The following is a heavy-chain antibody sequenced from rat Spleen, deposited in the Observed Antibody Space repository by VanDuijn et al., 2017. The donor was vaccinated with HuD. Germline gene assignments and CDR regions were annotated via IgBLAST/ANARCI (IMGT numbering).Heavy chain of an antibody. Sequence: EVQLVESGGGLVQPGRSLKLSCAASRFTFSNYFMAWVRQAPKKGLEWVASISASGDRTYYPDSVKGRFTISRDNAKSSLYLQMNSLKSEDTATYYCARQSDTYYGYNSVDYWGQGVMVTVSS. J-gene: IGHJ2*01. CDR2: ISASGDRT. CDR1: RFTFSNYF. D-gene: IGHD1-9*01. CDR3: ARQSDTYYGYNSVDY. V-gene: IGHV5-25*01.